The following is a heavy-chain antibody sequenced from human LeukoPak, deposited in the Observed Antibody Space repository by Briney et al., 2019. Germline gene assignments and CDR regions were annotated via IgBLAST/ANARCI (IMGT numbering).Heavy chain of an antibody. V-gene: IGHV3-21*01. CDR1: GFTFSSYS. D-gene: IGHD3-3*01. CDR2: ISSSSSYI. J-gene: IGHJ4*02. CDR3: XRDRXARXFXXXXPDX. Sequence: PGGSLRLSCAASGFTFSSYSMNWVRQAPGKGLEWVSSISSSSSYIYYADSVKGRFTISRDNAKNSLYLQMNSLRAEDTAVYYCXRDRXARXFXXXXPDXWGQGTL.